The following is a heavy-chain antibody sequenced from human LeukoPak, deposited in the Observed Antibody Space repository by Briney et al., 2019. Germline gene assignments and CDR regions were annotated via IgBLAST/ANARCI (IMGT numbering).Heavy chain of an antibody. D-gene: IGHD3-16*01. J-gene: IGHJ5*02. CDR3: AREGGRNLGEYWFDP. CDR2: VNPNSGGT. V-gene: IGHV1-2*06. CDR1: GFTFTAYD. Sequence: ASVTVSCKASGFTFTAYDIHWLRQAPGHGLEWMGQVNPNSGGTEYTHYCRGRVSTTRDTYISTVYMELARLTSDDTAVYYCAREGGRNLGEYWFDPWGQGTVVTVSS.